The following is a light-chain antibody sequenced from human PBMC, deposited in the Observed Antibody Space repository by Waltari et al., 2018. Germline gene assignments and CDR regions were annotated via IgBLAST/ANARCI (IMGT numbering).Light chain of an antibody. CDR1: QDISNY. V-gene: IGKV1-33*01. CDR2: DAS. CDR3: QQFDNLPLT. Sequence: DIQMTQSPSSLSASVGDRITITCQASQDISNYFNWYQHKPGKAPKVLNYDASNWETGAQGRFSGSGAGADFTFTISSLQPEDIATYYCQQFDNLPLTFGQGTRLEI. J-gene: IGKJ5*01.